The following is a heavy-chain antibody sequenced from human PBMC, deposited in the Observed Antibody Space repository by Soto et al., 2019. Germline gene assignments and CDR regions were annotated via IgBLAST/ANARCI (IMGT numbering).Heavy chain of an antibody. Sequence: EVQLVESGGGVVRPGGSLRLSCAASGFTFDDYGMSWVRQAPGKGLEWVSGINWNGGSTGYADSVKGRFTISRDNAKNSLYLQMNSLRAEDTALYHCARDYEDSSGGTQGGAFDIWGQGTMVTVSS. CDR1: GFTFDDYG. CDR2: INWNGGST. V-gene: IGHV3-20*01. D-gene: IGHD6-25*01. J-gene: IGHJ3*02. CDR3: ARDYEDSSGGTQGGAFDI.